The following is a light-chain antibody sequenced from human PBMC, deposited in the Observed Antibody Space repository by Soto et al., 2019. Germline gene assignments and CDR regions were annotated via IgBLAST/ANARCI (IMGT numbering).Light chain of an antibody. J-gene: IGKJ1*01. CDR1: QGIIDY. CDR2: AAS. V-gene: IGKV1-27*01. CDR3: QKYDSAPQT. Sequence: DIQMTQSPSSLSASVGDTVTITCRASQGIIDYLAWYQQRPGKVPKLLIYAASTLQTGVPSRFSDSGAGTDFTLTISSLQPEDVATYYCQKYDSAPQTFGQGTKVEIK.